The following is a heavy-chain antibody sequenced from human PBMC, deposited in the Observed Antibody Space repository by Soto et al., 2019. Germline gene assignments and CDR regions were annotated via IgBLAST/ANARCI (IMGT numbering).Heavy chain of an antibody. CDR2: IIPIFGTA. J-gene: IGHJ5*02. CDR3: ARDGRYCSSTSCYPRWFDP. CDR1: GGTFSSYA. V-gene: IGHV1-69*13. Sequence: GASVKVSCKASGGTFSSYAISWVRQAPGQGLEWMGGIIPIFGTANYAQKFQGRVTITADESTSTAYMELSSLRSEDTAVYYCARDGRYCSSTSCYPRWFDPWGQGTLVTVSS. D-gene: IGHD2-2*01.